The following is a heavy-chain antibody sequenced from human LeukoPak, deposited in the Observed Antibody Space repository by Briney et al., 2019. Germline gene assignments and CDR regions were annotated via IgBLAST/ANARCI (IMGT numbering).Heavy chain of an antibody. CDR1: GGSISSSSYY. D-gene: IGHD3-9*01. Sequence: PSETLSLTCTVSGGSISSSSYYWGWIRQPPGKGLEWIGSIYYSGSTYYNPSLKSRVTISVDTSKNQFSLKLSSVTAAVTAVYYCARVGILTGYRGALDYWGQGTLVTVSS. CDR2: IYYSGST. CDR3: ARVGILTGYRGALDY. V-gene: IGHV4-39*01. J-gene: IGHJ4*02.